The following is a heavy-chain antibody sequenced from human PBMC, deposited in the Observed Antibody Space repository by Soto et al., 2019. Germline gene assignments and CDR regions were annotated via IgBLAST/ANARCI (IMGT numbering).Heavy chain of an antibody. CDR3: AKDLIRGDGYVDFDY. D-gene: IGHD3-10*01. CDR2: IYAGGGTT. J-gene: IGHJ4*02. V-gene: IGHV3-23*01. CDR1: GFIFSNYA. Sequence: GGSLRLSCAASGFIFSNYAMFWVRQAPGKGLDWVSTIYAGGGTTHYAESVKGRFTISRDNSNNRLCLQLNNLRAEDTAVYFCAKDLIRGDGYVDFDYWGQGTLVTVSS.